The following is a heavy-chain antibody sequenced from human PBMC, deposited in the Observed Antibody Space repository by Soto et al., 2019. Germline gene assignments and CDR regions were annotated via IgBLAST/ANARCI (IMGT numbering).Heavy chain of an antibody. CDR1: GGA. D-gene: IGHD3-10*01. Sequence: QVQLEQSEIEVKKPGSSVKVPCKVSGGAISWVRQAPGQGFEWLAGIVPTYRTIKYGQKFPDRLTITADYMSLTRLRPGDPAVYYCVSSRSVPRDMYFGSWSSLADWGQGTLV. CDR2: IVPTYRTI. V-gene: IGHV1-69*01. CDR3: VSSRSVPRDMYFGSWSSLAD. J-gene: IGHJ4*02.